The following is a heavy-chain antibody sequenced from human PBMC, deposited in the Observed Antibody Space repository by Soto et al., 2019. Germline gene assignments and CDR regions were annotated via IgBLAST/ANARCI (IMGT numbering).Heavy chain of an antibody. CDR3: ARSPEPLAGGAYFGMAV. D-gene: IGHD6-13*01. J-gene: IGHJ6*02. CDR2: IKQDGSEK. Sequence: GKGLEWVANIKQDGSEKYYVDSVKGRFTISRDNAKNSLYLQMNSLRAEDTAVYYCARSPEPLAGGAYFGMAVWGHGTTVTVSS. V-gene: IGHV3-7*05.